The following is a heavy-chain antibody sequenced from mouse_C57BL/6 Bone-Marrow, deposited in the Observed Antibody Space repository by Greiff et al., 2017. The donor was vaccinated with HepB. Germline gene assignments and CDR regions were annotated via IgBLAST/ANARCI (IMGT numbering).Heavy chain of an antibody. V-gene: IGHV1-18*01. CDR2: INPNNGGT. J-gene: IGHJ3*01. D-gene: IGHD3-3*01. Sequence: EVQLQQSGPELVKPGASVKIPCKASGYTFTDYNMDWVKQSHGKSLEWIGDINPNNGGTIYNQKFKGKATLTVYKSSSTAYMELRSLTSEDTAVYYCASMGQAFAYWGQGTLVTVSA. CDR1: GYTFTDYN. CDR3: ASMGQAFAY.